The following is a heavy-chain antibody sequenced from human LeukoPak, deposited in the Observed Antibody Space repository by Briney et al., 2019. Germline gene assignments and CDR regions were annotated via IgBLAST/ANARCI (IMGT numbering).Heavy chain of an antibody. D-gene: IGHD3-22*01. CDR1: GYSFTSYW. CDR2: IYPGDSDT. V-gene: IGHV5-51*01. J-gene: IGHJ6*02. CDR3: ARHRYYDSSGLYYYYYGMDV. Sequence: GESLKISCQGSGYSFTSYWIGWVRQMPGKGLEWMGIIYPGDSDTRYSPSFQGQVTISADKSISTAYLQWSSLKASDTAMYYCARHRYYDSSGLYYYYYGMDVWGQGTTVTVSS.